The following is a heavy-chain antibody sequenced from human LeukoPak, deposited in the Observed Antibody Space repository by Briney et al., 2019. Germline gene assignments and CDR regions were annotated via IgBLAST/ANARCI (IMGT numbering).Heavy chain of an antibody. CDR1: GGSISSGDYY. CDR3: ARETHYYDSSGYYSNWFDP. CDR2: IYYSGST. D-gene: IGHD3-22*01. J-gene: IGHJ5*02. Sequence: PSETLSLTCTVSGGSISSGDYYWSWIRQPPGKGLEWIGYIYYSGSTYYNPSLKSRVTISVDTSKSQFSLKLSSVTAADTAVYYCARETHYYDSSGYYSNWFDPWGQGTLVTVSS. V-gene: IGHV4-30-4*01.